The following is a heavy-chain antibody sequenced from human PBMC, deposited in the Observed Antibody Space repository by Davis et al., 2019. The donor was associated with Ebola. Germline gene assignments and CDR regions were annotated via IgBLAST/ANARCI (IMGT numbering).Heavy chain of an antibody. V-gene: IGHV3-30*03. J-gene: IGHJ6*02. CDR3: AREIKGIAAAGS. D-gene: IGHD6-13*01. CDR2: ISYDGSNK. CDR1: GFTFSSYG. Sequence: GESLKISCAASGFTFSSYGMHWVRQAPGKGLEWVAVISYDGSNKYYADSVKGRFTISRDNAKNSLYLQMNSLRAEDTAVYYCAREIKGIAAAGSWGQGTTVTVSS.